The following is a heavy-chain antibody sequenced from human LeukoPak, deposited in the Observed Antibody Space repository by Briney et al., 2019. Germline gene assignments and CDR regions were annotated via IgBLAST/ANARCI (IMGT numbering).Heavy chain of an antibody. J-gene: IGHJ4*02. D-gene: IGHD3-10*01. Sequence: AASVKVSCQASGYSFTAFYIHWVRQAPGQGLGGMGWIHPRSGETNYAYKFRGRVTMTRDTSISTTYMDLGSLGSDDTAVYYCSRDGEYGTGSYYRGCFDYWGQGILVTVSS. CDR2: IHPRSGET. V-gene: IGHV1-2*02. CDR3: SRDGEYGTGSYYRGCFDY. CDR1: GYSFTAFY.